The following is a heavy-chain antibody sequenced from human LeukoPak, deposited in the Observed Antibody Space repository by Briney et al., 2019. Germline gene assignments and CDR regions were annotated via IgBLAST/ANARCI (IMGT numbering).Heavy chain of an antibody. CDR1: GYTFSTYD. D-gene: IGHD6-19*01. Sequence: EASVKVSCKASGYTFSTYDINWVRQATGQGLEWMGWMNPNSGYTGYAQTFQGRVTITRNTSISTVYMELSSLRSDDTAVYYCARVAGSIDYWGQGTLVTVSS. CDR2: MNPNSGYT. CDR3: ARVAGSIDY. V-gene: IGHV1-8*03. J-gene: IGHJ4*02.